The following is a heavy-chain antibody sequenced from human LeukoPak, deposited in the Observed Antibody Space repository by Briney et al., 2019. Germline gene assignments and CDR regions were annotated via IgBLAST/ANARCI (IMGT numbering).Heavy chain of an antibody. CDR2: IYHSGST. Sequence: SETLSLTCTVSGYSISSGYYWGWIRQPPGKGLEWIGSIYHSGSTYYNPSLKSRVTISVDTSKNQFSLKLSSVTAADTAVYYCARAHRVPNWFDPWGQGTLVTVSS. CDR3: ARAHRVPNWFDP. CDR1: GYSISSGYY. V-gene: IGHV4-38-2*02. D-gene: IGHD2-2*01. J-gene: IGHJ5*02.